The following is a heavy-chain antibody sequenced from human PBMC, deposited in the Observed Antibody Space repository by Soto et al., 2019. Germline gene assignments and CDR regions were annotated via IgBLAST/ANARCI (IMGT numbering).Heavy chain of an antibody. CDR3: ARTTAMPNNWFDP. J-gene: IGHJ5*02. CDR1: GGSISSYY. D-gene: IGHD5-18*01. V-gene: IGHV4-59*01. Sequence: SETLSLTCTVSGGSISSYYWSWIRQPPGKGLEWIGYIYYSGSTNYNPSLKSRVTISVDTSKNQFSLKLSSVTAADTAVYYCARTTAMPNNWFDPWGQGTLVTVSS. CDR2: IYYSGST.